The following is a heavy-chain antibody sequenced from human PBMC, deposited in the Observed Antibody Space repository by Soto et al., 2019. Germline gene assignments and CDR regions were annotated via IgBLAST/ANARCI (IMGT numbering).Heavy chain of an antibody. CDR3: ARVDYYDSSGYQASAFDI. Sequence: QVQLVQSGAEVKKPGSSVKVSCKASGGTFSSYAISWVRQAPGQGLEWMGGIIPIFGTANYAQKFQGRVTITADKSTSTGYMELSSLRSEDTAVYYCARVDYYDSSGYQASAFDIWGQGTMVTVSS. CDR2: IIPIFGTA. J-gene: IGHJ3*02. CDR1: GGTFSSYA. D-gene: IGHD3-22*01. V-gene: IGHV1-69*06.